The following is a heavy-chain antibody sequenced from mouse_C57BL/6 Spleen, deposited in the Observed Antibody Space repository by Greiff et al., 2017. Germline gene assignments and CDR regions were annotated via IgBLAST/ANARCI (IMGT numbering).Heavy chain of an antibody. CDR3: AREDYYGGYFDV. Sequence: QVHVKQPGTELVKPGASVKLSCKASGYTFTSYWMHWVKQRPGQGLEWIGNINPSNGGTNYNEKFKSKATLTVDKSSSTAYMQLSSLTSEDSAVXYCAREDYYGGYFDVWGTGTTVTVSS. D-gene: IGHD1-2*01. CDR2: INPSNGGT. CDR1: GYTFTSYW. J-gene: IGHJ1*03. V-gene: IGHV1-53*01.